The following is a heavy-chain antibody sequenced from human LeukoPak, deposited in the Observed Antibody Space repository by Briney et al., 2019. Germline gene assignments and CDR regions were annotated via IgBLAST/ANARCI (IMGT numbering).Heavy chain of an antibody. CDR2: TRFDGSIK. Sequence: PGGSLSLSCAVSGFIFSDYGFHWVRQAPGKGLEWVAVTRFDGSIKQYADSVKGRFTISRDDSKNTLYLQMNFLKSEGTAVYYCARWGGTRQDYFDYWGQGPLVTVSS. J-gene: IGHJ4*02. CDR3: ARWGGTRQDYFDY. D-gene: IGHD1-1*01. CDR1: GFIFSDYG. V-gene: IGHV3-33*01.